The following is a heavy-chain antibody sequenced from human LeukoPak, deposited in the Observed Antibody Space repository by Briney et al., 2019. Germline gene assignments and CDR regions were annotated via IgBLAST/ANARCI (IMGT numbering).Heavy chain of an antibody. V-gene: IGHV4-30-2*01. J-gene: IGHJ4*02. CDR3: ARGPLPYYYDSYFDY. Sequence: SQTLSLTCAVSGGSISSGGYSWSWIRQPPGKGLEWIGYIYHSGSTYYNPSLKSRVTISVDRSKNQFSLKLSSVTAADTAVYYCARGPLPYYYDSYFDYGGQGTLVTVSS. D-gene: IGHD3-22*01. CDR1: GGSISSGGYS. CDR2: IYHSGST.